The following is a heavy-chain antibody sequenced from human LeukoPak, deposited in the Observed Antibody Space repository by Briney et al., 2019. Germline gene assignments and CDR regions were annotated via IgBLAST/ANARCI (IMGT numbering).Heavy chain of an antibody. V-gene: IGHV4-59*01. D-gene: IGHD3-22*01. CDR2: IYYSGST. J-gene: IGHJ4*02. CDR3: ARARYYYDSSGSFLFDY. CDR1: GGSISSYY. Sequence: SETLSLTCTVSGGSISSYYWSWIRQPPGKGLEWIGYIYYSGSTNYNPSLKSRVTISVDTSKNQSSLKLSSVTAADTAVYYCARARYYYDSSGSFLFDYWGQGTLVTVSS.